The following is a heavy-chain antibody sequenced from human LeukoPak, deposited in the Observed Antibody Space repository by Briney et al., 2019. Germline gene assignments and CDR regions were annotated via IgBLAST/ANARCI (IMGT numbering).Heavy chain of an antibody. J-gene: IGHJ4*02. Sequence: SETLSLTCTVSGGSISRYYWSWIRQPPGKGLECIGEINHSGSTNYNPSLKSRVTISVDTSKNQFSLKLSSVTAADTAVYYCAIKVGSYRTFDYWGQGTLVTVSS. CDR1: GGSISRYY. V-gene: IGHV4-34*01. D-gene: IGHD1-26*01. CDR2: INHSGST. CDR3: AIKVGSYRTFDY.